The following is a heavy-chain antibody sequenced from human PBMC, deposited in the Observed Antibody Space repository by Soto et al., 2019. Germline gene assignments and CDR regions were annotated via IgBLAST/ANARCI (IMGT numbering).Heavy chain of an antibody. CDR2: ISAYNGNT. Sequence: ASVKVSCKASGYTFTSYGISWVRQAPGQGLEWMGWISAYNGNTNYAQKLQGRVTMTTDTSTSTAYMELRSLRSDDTAVYYCARDHVRLEWLSGYYYYYGMDVWGQGTTVTVSS. J-gene: IGHJ6*02. V-gene: IGHV1-18*01. CDR1: GYTFTSYG. CDR3: ARDHVRLEWLSGYYYYYGMDV. D-gene: IGHD3-3*01.